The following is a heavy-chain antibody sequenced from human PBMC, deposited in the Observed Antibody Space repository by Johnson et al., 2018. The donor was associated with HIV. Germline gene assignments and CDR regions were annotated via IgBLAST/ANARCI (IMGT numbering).Heavy chain of an antibody. V-gene: IGHV3-66*02. CDR2: IYSGGGT. CDR1: GFTVSSNY. J-gene: IGHJ3*02. CDR3: ARTRQGAFDS. Sequence: VQLVESGGGLVQPGGSLRLSCAASGFTVSSNYMSWVRQAPGKGLEWVSVIYSGGGTYYEDSVKGRFTISRDNSKNTLYLQMNGLRPQDTAGYYCARTRQGAFDSWGQGTMVTVSS.